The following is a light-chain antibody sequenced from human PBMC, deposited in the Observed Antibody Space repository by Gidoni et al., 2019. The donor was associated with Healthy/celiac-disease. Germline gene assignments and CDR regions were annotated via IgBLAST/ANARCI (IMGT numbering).Light chain of an antibody. Sequence: QSALTQPPSASGSPGPSVTIPCTGTSSDVGNYNYVSWYQQHPGKAPKLMIYEVTKRPSGVPDRFSGSKSGNTASLTVSGLQAEDEADYYCSSYAGRNNVIFGGGTKLTV. CDR2: EVT. CDR1: SSDVGNYNY. V-gene: IGLV2-8*01. CDR3: SSYAGRNNVI. J-gene: IGLJ2*01.